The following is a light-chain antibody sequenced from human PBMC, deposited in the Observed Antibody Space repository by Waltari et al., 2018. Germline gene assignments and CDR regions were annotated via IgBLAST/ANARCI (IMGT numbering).Light chain of an antibody. J-gene: IGKJ1*01. V-gene: IGKV2-28*01. CDR3: MQTLQTPPT. Sequence: DIVMTQSPLSLPVTPGEPASISCRSSQSLLHSNGYNYLDWYLQKPGQSPQLLIYFGSDRASGVTDRFSGSGSGRDFTLKISRVEAEDVGVYYCMQTLQTPPTFGQGTKVEIK. CDR1: QSLLHSNGYNY. CDR2: FGS.